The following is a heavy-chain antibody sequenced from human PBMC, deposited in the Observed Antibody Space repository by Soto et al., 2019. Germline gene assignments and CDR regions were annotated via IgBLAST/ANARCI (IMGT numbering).Heavy chain of an antibody. CDR3: ARDTFDIVVGPGGPHVDY. J-gene: IGHJ4*02. CDR1: GYTFTSYG. CDR2: ISAYNGNT. D-gene: IGHD2-2*01. V-gene: IGHV1-18*01. Sequence: QVQLVQSGAEVKKPGASVKVSCKASGYTFTSYGISWVRQAPGQGLEWMGWISAYNGNTNYAQKLQGRVTMTTDTSTSTAYMELRSLRSDDTAVYYCARDTFDIVVGPGGPHVDYWGQGTLVTVSS.